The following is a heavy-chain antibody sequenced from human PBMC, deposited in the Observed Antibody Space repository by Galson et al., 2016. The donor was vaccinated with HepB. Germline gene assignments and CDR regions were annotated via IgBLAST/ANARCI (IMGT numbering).Heavy chain of an antibody. CDR1: GFTFSSYA. CDR2: ISGPGRNT. J-gene: IGHJ4*02. CDR3: AWGTRWGYFDH. V-gene: IGHV3-23*01. Sequence: SLRLSCAASGFTFSSYAMSWVRKAPGKGLEWVSGISGPGRNTYYADSVKDRFTIPRDNPENTGYLQMNNLRAEDTATYFCAWGTRWGYFDHWGQGTLVTVSS. D-gene: IGHD3-16*01.